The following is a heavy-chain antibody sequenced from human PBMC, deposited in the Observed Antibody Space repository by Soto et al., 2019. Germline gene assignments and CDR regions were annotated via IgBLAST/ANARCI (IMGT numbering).Heavy chain of an antibody. J-gene: IGHJ4*02. Sequence: QVQLVQSGAEVKKPGASVKVSCKASGYTFSDHDINWVRQASGQGPEWLGWMNPNSGDTGYAQNFQGRVTMTRDTSKRTAYMELSSLRSEDTAVYYCSLVGGNWIDDYFDYWGQGTLVTVSS. CDR2: MNPNSGDT. CDR1: GYTFSDHD. V-gene: IGHV1-8*01. D-gene: IGHD1-1*01. CDR3: SLVGGNWIDDYFDY.